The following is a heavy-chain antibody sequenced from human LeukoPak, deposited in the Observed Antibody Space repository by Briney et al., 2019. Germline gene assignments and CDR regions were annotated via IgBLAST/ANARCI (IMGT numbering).Heavy chain of an antibody. Sequence: SVKVSCKASGGTLSSYAISWVRQAPGQGLEWMGRIIPILGIANYAQKFQGRVTITADKSTSTAYMELSSLRSEDTAVYYCARGRIVVANTGALDIWGQGTMVPVSS. J-gene: IGHJ3*02. D-gene: IGHD3-22*01. V-gene: IGHV1-69*04. CDR3: ARGRIVVANTGALDI. CDR1: GGTLSSYA. CDR2: IIPILGIA.